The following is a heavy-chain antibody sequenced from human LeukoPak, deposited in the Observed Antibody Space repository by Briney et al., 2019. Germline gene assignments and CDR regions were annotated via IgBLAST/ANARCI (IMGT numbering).Heavy chain of an antibody. CDR2: FDAENDET. D-gene: IGHD1-14*01. CDR3: ATEKAWNHGGFDY. CDR1: EYTVTELS. J-gene: IGHJ4*02. Sequence: ASVKVSCKGSEYTVTELSFHWVRQAPGEGLEWMGGFDAENDETIYAQKFQGRVTVTQDTSTDTAYMELSSLRSEDTAVYYCATEKAWNHGGFDYWGQGTPVIVSS. V-gene: IGHV1-24*01.